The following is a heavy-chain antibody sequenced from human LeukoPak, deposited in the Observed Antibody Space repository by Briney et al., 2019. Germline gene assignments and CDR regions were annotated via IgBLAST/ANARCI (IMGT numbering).Heavy chain of an antibody. CDR2: MNQDGREK. Sequence: GGSLRLSCAAAGFTFSDSWMSLVRQSPGNWLGWVANMNQDGREKDYVASVKGRFTISRDNARTSLYLQMGSLRAEDTAVYYCATYTHWVAGDVWGQGTTVTVSS. CDR3: ATYTHWVAGDV. D-gene: IGHD3-16*01. CDR1: GFTFSDSW. J-gene: IGHJ6*02. V-gene: IGHV3-7*01.